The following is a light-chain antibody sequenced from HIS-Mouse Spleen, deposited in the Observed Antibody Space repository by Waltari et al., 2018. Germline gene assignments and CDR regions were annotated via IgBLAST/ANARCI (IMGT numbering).Light chain of an antibody. CDR2: EGS. CDR3: CSYAGSSTVV. Sequence: QSALTQPASVSGSPGQSITISCTGTSSDVGSYNLVSWYQQHPGTAPILMLYEGSKRPSGVCKRFSSAKSGNTASLTVAGLQADDEADYSCCSYAGSSTVVFGGGATLTVL. CDR1: SSDVGSYNL. V-gene: IGLV2-23*01. J-gene: IGLJ2*01.